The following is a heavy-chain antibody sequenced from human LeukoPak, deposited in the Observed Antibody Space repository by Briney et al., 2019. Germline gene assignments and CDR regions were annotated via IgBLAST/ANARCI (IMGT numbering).Heavy chain of an antibody. V-gene: IGHV3-48*01. CDR3: ARGSTYYDSSGQVPFDY. CDR1: GFTFSSYS. J-gene: IGHJ4*02. Sequence: GGSLRLSCAASGFTFSSYSMNWVRQAPGKGLEWVSYISSSSSTIYYADSVKGRFTISRDNARNSLYLQMNSLRAEDTAVYYCARGSTYYDSSGQVPFDYWGQGTLVTVSS. D-gene: IGHD3-22*01. CDR2: ISSSSSTI.